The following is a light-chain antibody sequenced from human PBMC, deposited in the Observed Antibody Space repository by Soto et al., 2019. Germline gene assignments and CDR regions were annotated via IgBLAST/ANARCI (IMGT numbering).Light chain of an antibody. Sequence: EIVMTQSPATLSVSPGEGATLSCRASQGIGDTLAWYQQRPGKAPNLLIYKASSLESGVPSRFSGSGSGTEFTLTISSLQPDDFATYYCQQYDTDSPMWTFGQGTKVDIK. V-gene: IGKV1-5*03. CDR2: KAS. CDR1: QGIGDT. J-gene: IGKJ1*01. CDR3: QQYDTDSPMWT.